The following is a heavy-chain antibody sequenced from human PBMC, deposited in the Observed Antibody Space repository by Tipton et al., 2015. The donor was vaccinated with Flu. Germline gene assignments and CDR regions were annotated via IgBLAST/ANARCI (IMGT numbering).Heavy chain of an antibody. Sequence: LRLSCTVSGGSISSGSYYWSWIRQPAGKGLEWIGRIYTSGSTNYNPSLKSRVTISVDTSKNQFSLKLSSVTAADTAVYYCARVRSYYDSSGYYYAFDYWAQGTLVTVSS. J-gene: IGHJ4*02. D-gene: IGHD3-22*01. CDR2: IYTSGST. CDR1: GGSISSGSYY. V-gene: IGHV4-61*02. CDR3: ARVRSYYDSSGYYYAFDY.